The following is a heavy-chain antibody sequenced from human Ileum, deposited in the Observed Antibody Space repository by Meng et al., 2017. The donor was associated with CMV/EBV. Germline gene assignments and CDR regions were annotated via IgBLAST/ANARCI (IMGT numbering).Heavy chain of an antibody. CDR2: ISGSGTNT. CDR1: GFTFSTYA. CDR3: AKVVGAVTGDY. Sequence: SCAEPGFTFSTYAMHWVRQAPGKGLEWVSTISGSGTNTYYADSVKGRFPVSRDNSRNTLYLQMDSLRADDTAVYYCAKVVGAVTGDYWGQGTLVTVSS. D-gene: IGHD1-26*01. V-gene: IGHV3-23*01. J-gene: IGHJ4*02.